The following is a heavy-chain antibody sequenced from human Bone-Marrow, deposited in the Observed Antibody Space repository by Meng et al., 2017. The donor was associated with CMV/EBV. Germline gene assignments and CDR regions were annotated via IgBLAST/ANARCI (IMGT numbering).Heavy chain of an antibody. Sequence: SGGSISSSNWWSWARQPPGKGLEWIGEIYHSGSTNYNPSLKSRVTISVDKSKNQFSLKLSSVTAADTAVYYCARGGVAGRESLYYYWGQGTLVTVSS. V-gene: IGHV4-4*02. J-gene: IGHJ4*02. CDR1: GGSISSSNW. D-gene: IGHD6-19*01. CDR2: IYHSGST. CDR3: ARGGVAGRESLYYY.